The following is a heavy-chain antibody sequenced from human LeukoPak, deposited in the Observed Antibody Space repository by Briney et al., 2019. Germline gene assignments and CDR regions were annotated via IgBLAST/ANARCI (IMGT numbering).Heavy chain of an antibody. CDR3: ARVLGWDYYYYMDV. CDR2: INPNSGGT. V-gene: IGHV1-2*02. D-gene: IGHD6-19*01. Sequence: ASVKVSCTASGYTFTGYYMHWVRQAPGQGLEWMGWINPNSGGTNYAQKFQGRVTMTRDTSISTAYMELSRLRSDDTAVYYCARVLGWDYYYYMDVWGKGTTVTVSS. CDR1: GYTFTGYY. J-gene: IGHJ6*03.